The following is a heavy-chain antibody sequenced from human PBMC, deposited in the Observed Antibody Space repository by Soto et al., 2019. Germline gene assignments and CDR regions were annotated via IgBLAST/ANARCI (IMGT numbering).Heavy chain of an antibody. Sequence: SETLSLTCTVSGGSISSGGYYWSWIRQHPGKGLEWIGYIYYSGSTYYNPSLKSRVTISVDTSKDQFSLKLSSVTAADTAVYYCARELAAAAHDYWGQGTLVTVSS. CDR1: GGSISSGGYY. V-gene: IGHV4-31*03. J-gene: IGHJ4*02. CDR2: IYYSGST. D-gene: IGHD6-13*01. CDR3: ARELAAAAHDY.